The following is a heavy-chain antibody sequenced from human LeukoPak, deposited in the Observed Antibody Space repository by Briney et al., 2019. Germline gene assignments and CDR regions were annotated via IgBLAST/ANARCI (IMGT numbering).Heavy chain of an antibody. CDR2: ISSSSSHT. J-gene: IGHJ4*02. CDR1: GFTFSDYY. V-gene: IGHV3-11*06. Sequence: GGSLRLSCAASGFTFSDYYMSWIRQAPGKGLEWVSYISSSSSHTNYADSVKGRFTISRDNAKNSLYLQMNSLRAEDTAVYYCARDVPGQLGGVDYWGQGTLVTVS. D-gene: IGHD6-6*01. CDR3: ARDVPGQLGGVDY.